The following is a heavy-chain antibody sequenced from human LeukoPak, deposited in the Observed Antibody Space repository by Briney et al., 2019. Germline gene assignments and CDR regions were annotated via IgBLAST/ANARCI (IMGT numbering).Heavy chain of an antibody. CDR1: GGSISSSSYY. CDR3: ARGTDMTPISGYYSFVY. D-gene: IGHD5-12*01. CDR2: IYYSGST. Sequence: SETLSLTCTVSGGSISSSSYYWGWIRQPPGKGLEWIGSIYYSGSTYYNPSLKSRVTISVDTSKNQFSLKLSPVTAADTAVYYCARGTDMTPISGYYSFVYWGQGTLVSVSS. V-gene: IGHV4-39*07. J-gene: IGHJ4*02.